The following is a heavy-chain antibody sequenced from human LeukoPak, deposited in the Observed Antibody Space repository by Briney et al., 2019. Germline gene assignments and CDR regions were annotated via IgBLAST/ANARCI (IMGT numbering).Heavy chain of an antibody. CDR2: ISGSGGST. CDR3: AKDGWVCSGGSCYSG. J-gene: IGHJ4*02. Sequence: GESLKISCKGSGYRFTSYWIGWVRQAPGKGLEWVSAISGSGGSTYYADSVKGRFTISRDNSKNTLYLQMNSLRAEDTAVYYCAKDGWVCSGGSCYSGWGQGTLVTVSS. D-gene: IGHD2-15*01. V-gene: IGHV3-23*01. CDR1: GYRFTSYW.